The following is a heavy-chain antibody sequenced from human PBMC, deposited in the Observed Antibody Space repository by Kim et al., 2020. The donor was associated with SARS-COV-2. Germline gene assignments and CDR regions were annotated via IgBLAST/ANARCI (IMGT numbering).Heavy chain of an antibody. Sequence: SPSFQGQVTISADKSISTAYLQWSSLKASDTAMYYCASLSPRTERSPDAFDIWGQGTMVTVSS. J-gene: IGHJ3*02. D-gene: IGHD1-26*01. CDR3: ASLSPRTERSPDAFDI. V-gene: IGHV5-51*01.